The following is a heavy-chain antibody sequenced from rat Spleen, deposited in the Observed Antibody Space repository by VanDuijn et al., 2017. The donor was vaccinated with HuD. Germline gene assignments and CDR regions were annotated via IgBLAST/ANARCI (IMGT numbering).Heavy chain of an antibody. CDR2: ITYDASRT. D-gene: IGHD1-7*01. CDR3: ARRPYDFGTSIYFDY. Sequence: EVQLVESGGGLVQPGRSMKLSCAASGFTFSNYDMVWVRQAPKKGLEWVTTITYDASRTNYRDSVKGRFTISRDKAKSTLYLQMDSLRSEETATYYCARRPYDFGTSIYFDYWGQGVMVTVSS. J-gene: IGHJ2*01. CDR1: GFTFSNYD. V-gene: IGHV5-7*01.